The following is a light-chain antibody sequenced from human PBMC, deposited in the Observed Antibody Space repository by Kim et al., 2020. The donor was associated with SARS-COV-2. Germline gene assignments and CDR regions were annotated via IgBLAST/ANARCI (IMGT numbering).Light chain of an antibody. Sequence: EAVLTQSPGTLTLSPGERATLSCRASQSVSSSHLAWYQQTPGQPPRLLVYGASSRATGIPDRFSGSGSGTDFILTISRLEPEDFAVYYCHQYGSSPPTFGQGTKLEI. CDR2: GAS. J-gene: IGKJ2*01. CDR3: HQYGSSPPT. CDR1: QSVSSSH. V-gene: IGKV3-20*01.